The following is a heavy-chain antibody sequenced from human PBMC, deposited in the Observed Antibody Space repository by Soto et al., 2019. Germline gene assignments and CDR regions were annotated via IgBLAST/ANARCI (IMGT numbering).Heavy chain of an antibody. V-gene: IGHV4-59*08. CDR2: IYYSGST. D-gene: IGHD2-21*01. CDR1: GGSISSYY. Sequence: SETLSLTCTVSGGSISSYYWSWIRQPPGKGLEWIGYIYYSGSTNYNPSLKSRVTISVDTSKNQFSLKLSSVTAADTAVYYCARQEGAPYYYFDYWGQGTLVTVSS. J-gene: IGHJ4*02. CDR3: ARQEGAPYYYFDY.